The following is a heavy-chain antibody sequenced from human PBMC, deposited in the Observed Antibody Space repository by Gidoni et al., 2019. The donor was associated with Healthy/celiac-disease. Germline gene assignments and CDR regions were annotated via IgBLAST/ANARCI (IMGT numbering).Heavy chain of an antibody. CDR1: GLTFRSYA. D-gene: IGHD2-15*01. J-gene: IGHJ4*02. CDR3: AKTPRLGGYCSGGSCSYYFDY. Sequence: EVQLLESGGVVVQPGASLRISCAASGLTFRSYAMSWVRQAPGKGLEWVSSISGRGGSTYYADSVKGRFTSFRDNSKNTLYLQMNSLRAEDTAVYYCAKTPRLGGYCSGGSCSYYFDYWGQGTLVTVSS. V-gene: IGHV3-23*01. CDR2: ISGRGGST.